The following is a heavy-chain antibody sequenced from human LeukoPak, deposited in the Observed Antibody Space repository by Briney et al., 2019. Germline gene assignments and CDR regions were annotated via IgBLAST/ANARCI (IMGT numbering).Heavy chain of an antibody. CDR2: IHYSGST. CDR1: GGSISTYY. D-gene: IGHD3-22*01. CDR3: TRPDNSGYYFHDY. J-gene: IGHJ4*02. V-gene: IGHV4-59*08. Sequence: SETLSLTCTVSGGSISTYYWSWIRQPPGKGLEWIGYIHYSGSTNYNPSLRSRVTISLDTSKKQISLGLRSVTAADTAVYYCTRPDNSGYYFHDYWGQGTLVTVSS.